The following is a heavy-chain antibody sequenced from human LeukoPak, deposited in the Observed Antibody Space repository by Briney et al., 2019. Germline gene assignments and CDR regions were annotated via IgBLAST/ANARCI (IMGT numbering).Heavy chain of an antibody. J-gene: IGHJ4*02. D-gene: IGHD2-2*01. CDR1: GGSISSGGYY. CDR3: AREIDCSSTSCYYDY. CDR2: IYYGGST. Sequence: SETLSLTCTVSGGSISSGGYYWSWIRQHPGKGLEWIGYIYYGGSTYYNPSLKSRVTISVDTSKNQFSLKLSSVTAADTAVYYCAREIDCSSTSCYYDYWGQGTLVTVSS. V-gene: IGHV4-31*03.